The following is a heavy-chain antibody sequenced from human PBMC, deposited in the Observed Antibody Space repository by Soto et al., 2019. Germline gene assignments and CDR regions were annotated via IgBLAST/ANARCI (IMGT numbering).Heavy chain of an antibody. CDR1: GGSSSSGGYY. CDR3: ARDLGCSSTSCYSNWFDP. V-gene: IGHV4-31*03. CDR2: IYYSGST. J-gene: IGHJ5*02. D-gene: IGHD2-2*01. Sequence: SETLSLTCTVSGGSSSSGGYYWSWIRQHPGKGLEWIGYIYYSGSTYYNPSLKSRVTISVDTSKNQFSLKLSSVTAADTAVYYCARDLGCSSTSCYSNWFDPWGQGTLVTVSS.